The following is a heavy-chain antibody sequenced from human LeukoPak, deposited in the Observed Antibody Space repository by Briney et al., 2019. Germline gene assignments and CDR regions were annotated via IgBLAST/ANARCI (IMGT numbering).Heavy chain of an antibody. J-gene: IGHJ5*02. V-gene: IGHV4-34*01. CDR1: GGSFSGYY. CDR2: INHSGST. Sequence: SETLSLTCAVYGGSFSGYYWSWIRQPPGKGLEWNGEINHSGSTNYNPSLKSRVTISVDTSKNQFSLKLSSVTAADTAVYYCARDGVTQTEGFDPWGQGTLVTVSS. D-gene: IGHD4-17*01. CDR3: ARDGVTQTEGFDP.